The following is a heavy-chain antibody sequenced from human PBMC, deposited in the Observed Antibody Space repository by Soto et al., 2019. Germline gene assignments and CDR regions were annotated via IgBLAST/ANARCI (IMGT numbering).Heavy chain of an antibody. V-gene: IGHV6-1*01. J-gene: IGHJ4*02. CDR1: VDIVSSNTAA. D-gene: IGHD6-19*01. CDR2: TYYRSNWRH. CDR3: ARGVAGSGFDL. Sequence: SQTLSLSCAISVDIVSSNTAAWNWIRSSPSRGLEWLGRTYYRSNWRHDYAVSVKSRITVNPDTSKNHFSLQLNSVTPDDTAVYYCARGVAGSGFDLWGQGTLV.